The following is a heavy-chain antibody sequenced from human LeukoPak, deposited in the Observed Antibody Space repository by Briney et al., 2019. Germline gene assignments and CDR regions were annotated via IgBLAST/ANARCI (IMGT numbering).Heavy chain of an antibody. CDR1: GYTFTGYY. D-gene: IGHD6-13*01. CDR2: INPNSGGT. J-gene: IGHJ4*02. V-gene: IGHV1-2*06. CDR3: ARDGSSSTSPFDY. Sequence: GASVKVSFKASGYTFTGYYMHWVRQAPGQGLEWMGRINPNSGGTNYAQKFRGRVTMTRDTSISTAYMELSRLRSEDTAVYYCARDGSSSTSPFDYWGQGTLVTVSS.